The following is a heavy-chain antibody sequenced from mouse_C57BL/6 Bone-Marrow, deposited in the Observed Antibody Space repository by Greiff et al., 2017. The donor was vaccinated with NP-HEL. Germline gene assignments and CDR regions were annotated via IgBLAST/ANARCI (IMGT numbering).Heavy chain of an antibody. Sequence: DVMLVESGGGLVKPGGSLKLSCAASGFTFSSYTMSWVRQTPEKRLEWVATISGGGGNTSYPASVKGRFTISRDNAKNTLYLQMSSLRSEDTALYYCARQGRLRRRGFDYWGQGTTLTVSS. CDR3: ARQGRLRRRGFDY. CDR1: GFTFSSYT. J-gene: IGHJ2*01. CDR2: ISGGGGNT. V-gene: IGHV5-9*01. D-gene: IGHD2-2*01.